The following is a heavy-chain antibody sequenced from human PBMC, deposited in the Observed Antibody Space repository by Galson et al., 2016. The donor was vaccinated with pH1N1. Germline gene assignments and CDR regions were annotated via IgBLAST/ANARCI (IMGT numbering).Heavy chain of an antibody. Sequence: SETLSLTCTVSGGSFRSHFWSWVRQPPGKELEWIGFVYYSGAVIYNPSLESRVTITVDASKDQFSLKLKSVTASDTALDFCARHRGSQQPFFYLWGQGALVTVSS. J-gene: IGHJ5*02. CDR3: ARHRGSQQPFFYL. V-gene: IGHV4-59*08. CDR1: GGSFRSHF. CDR2: VYYSGAV. D-gene: IGHD6-13*01.